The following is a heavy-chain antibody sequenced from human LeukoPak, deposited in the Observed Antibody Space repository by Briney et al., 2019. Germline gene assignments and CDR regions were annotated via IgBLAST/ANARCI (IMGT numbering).Heavy chain of an antibody. D-gene: IGHD3-10*01. CDR3: VKDLSGTYSFDF. CDR2: IGGSGATT. Sequence: WGSLSLTCSASGFIFRTSTMHWIRQAPGKGLEYVSSIGGSGATTDYADSVKGRFIISSDNSKNTLYLQMSSLRLEDTAVYSCVKDLSGTYSFDFWGQGNLVTVSS. V-gene: IGHV3-64D*06. CDR1: GFIFRTST. J-gene: IGHJ4*02.